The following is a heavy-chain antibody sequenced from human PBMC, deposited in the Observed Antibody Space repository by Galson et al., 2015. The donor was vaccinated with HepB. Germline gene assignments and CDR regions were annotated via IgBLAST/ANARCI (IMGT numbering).Heavy chain of an antibody. CDR1: GFTFTSSA. CDR2: IVVGSGNT. CDR3: AAGPDSSLYYYYGMDV. D-gene: IGHD3-22*01. J-gene: IGHJ6*02. V-gene: IGHV1-58*01. Sequence: SVKVSCKASGFTFTSSAVQWVRQARGQRLEWIGWIVVGSGNTNYAQKFQERVTITRDMSTSTAYMELSSLRSEDTAVYYCAAGPDSSLYYYYGMDVWGQGTTVTVSS.